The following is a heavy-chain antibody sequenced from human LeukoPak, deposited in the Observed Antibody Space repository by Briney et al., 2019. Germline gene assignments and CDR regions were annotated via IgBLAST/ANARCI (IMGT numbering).Heavy chain of an antibody. D-gene: IGHD1-20*01. J-gene: IGHJ6*03. CDR2: IYYSGST. V-gene: IGHV4-30-4*01. Sequence: SQTLSLTCTVSGGSISSGDYYWSWIRQPPGKGLEWIGYIYYSGSTYYNPSLKSRVTISVDTSKNQFSLKLSSVTAADTAVYYCARGITGTRRYYYMDVWGKGTTVTVSS. CDR1: GGSISSGDYY. CDR3: ARGITGTRRYYYMDV.